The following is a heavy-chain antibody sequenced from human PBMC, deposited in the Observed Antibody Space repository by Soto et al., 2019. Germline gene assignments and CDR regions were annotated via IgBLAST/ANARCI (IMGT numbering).Heavy chain of an antibody. D-gene: IGHD1-1*01. CDR1: GGSVRAPDW. V-gene: IGHV4-4*02. CDR2: VHISGHS. Sequence: SETLSLTCTLSGGSVRAPDWWNWVRQSPDKGLEWIAEVHISGHSNYNPSLRSRVSVSIDSSKNQFYLNLNSVTAADTAIYYCARVRQGCSVNNCYFDPWGQGTQVTVSS. J-gene: IGHJ5*01. CDR3: ARVRQGCSVNNCYFDP.